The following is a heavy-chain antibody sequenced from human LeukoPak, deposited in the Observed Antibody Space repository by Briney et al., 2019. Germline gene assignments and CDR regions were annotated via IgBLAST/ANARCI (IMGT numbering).Heavy chain of an antibody. V-gene: IGHV3-30*18. D-gene: IGHD6-13*01. Sequence: GGSLRLSCAASGFTFSSYGMHWARQAPGKGLEWVAVISYDGSNKYYADSVKGRFTISRDNSKNTLYLQMNSLRAEDTAVYYCAKVLDPIYSSSPGGMDVWGQGTTVTVSS. CDR1: GFTFSSYG. CDR3: AKVLDPIYSSSPGGMDV. J-gene: IGHJ6*02. CDR2: ISYDGSNK.